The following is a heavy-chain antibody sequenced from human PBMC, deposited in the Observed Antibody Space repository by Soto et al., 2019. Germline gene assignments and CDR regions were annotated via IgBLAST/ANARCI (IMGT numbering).Heavy chain of an antibody. V-gene: IGHV4-34*01. J-gene: IGHJ4*02. Sequence: SETLSLTCAVYGGSFSGYYWSWIRQPPGKGLEWIGEINHSGSTNYNPSLKSRVTISVDTSKNQFSLKLSSVTAADTAVYYCARRLYYYDSSGYYVRSYFDYWGQGTLVTV. CDR1: GGSFSGYY. CDR3: ARRLYYYDSSGYYVRSYFDY. CDR2: INHSGST. D-gene: IGHD3-22*01.